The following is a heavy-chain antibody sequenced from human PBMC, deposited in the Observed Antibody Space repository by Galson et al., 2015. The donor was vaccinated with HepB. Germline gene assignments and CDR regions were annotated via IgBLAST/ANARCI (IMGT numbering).Heavy chain of an antibody. CDR2: IIPIFGTA. D-gene: IGHD3-3*01. CDR3: ARPRDFWSGINYYYYYMDV. CDR1: GGTSSSYA. J-gene: IGHJ6*03. V-gene: IGHV1-69*13. Sequence: SVKVSCKASGGTSSSYAISWVRQAPGQGLEWMGGIIPIFGTANYAQKFQGRVTITADESTSTAYMELSSLRSEDTAVYYCARPRDFWSGINYYYYYMDVWGKGTTVTVSS.